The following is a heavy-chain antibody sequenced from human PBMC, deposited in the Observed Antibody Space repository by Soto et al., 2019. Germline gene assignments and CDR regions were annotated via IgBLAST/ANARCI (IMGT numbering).Heavy chain of an antibody. CDR3: ARDPYPITIFGVVTHGMDV. CDR2: ISAYNGNT. D-gene: IGHD3-3*01. V-gene: IGHV1-18*01. J-gene: IGHJ6*02. Sequence: QVQLVQSGAEVKKPGASVKVSCKASGYTFTSYGISWVRQAPGQGLEWMGWISAYNGNTNYAQKLQGRVTMTTDTSTRTAYMELRSLRADDTAVYYCARDPYPITIFGVVTHGMDVWGQGTTVTVSS. CDR1: GYTFTSYG.